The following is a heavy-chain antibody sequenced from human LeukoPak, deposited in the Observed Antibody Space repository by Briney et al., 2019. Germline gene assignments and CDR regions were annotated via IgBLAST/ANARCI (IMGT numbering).Heavy chain of an antibody. D-gene: IGHD2-2*01. J-gene: IGHJ4*02. V-gene: IGHV3-48*01. Sequence: GGSLRLSCAASGFTFSSYSMNWVRQAPGKGLEWVSYISSSSSTIYYADSVKGRFTISRDNAKNSLYLQMNSLRAEDTAVYYCARYYCSSTSCYPGDYWGQGTLVTVSP. CDR3: ARYYCSSTSCYPGDY. CDR2: ISSSSSTI. CDR1: GFTFSSYS.